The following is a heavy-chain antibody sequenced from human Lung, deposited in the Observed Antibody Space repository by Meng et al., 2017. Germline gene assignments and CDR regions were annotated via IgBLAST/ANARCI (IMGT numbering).Heavy chain of an antibody. CDR1: GGSISSSSYY. CDR2: IYYSGST. J-gene: IGHJ4*02. D-gene: IGHD4-11*01. Sequence: QLQLQESGPGLVKPSETLSLTCTVSGGSISSSSYYWGWIRQPPGKGLEWIGSIYYSGSTYYNPSLKSRVTISVDTSQNNLSLKLSSVTAADSAVYYCARGPTTMAHDFDYWSQGTLVTVSS. V-gene: IGHV4-39*02. CDR3: ARGPTTMAHDFDY.